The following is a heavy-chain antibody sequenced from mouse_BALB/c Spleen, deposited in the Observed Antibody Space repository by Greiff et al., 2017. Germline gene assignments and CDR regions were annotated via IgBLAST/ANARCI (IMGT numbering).Heavy chain of an antibody. V-gene: IGHV1-14*01. J-gene: IGHJ2*01. CDR2: INPYNDGT. Sequence: EVQLQQSGPELVKPGASVKMSCKASGFTFTSYVMHWVKQKPGQGLEWIGYINPYNDGTKYNEKFKGKATLTSDKSSSTAYMELSSLTSEDSAVYYCARGEELYYFDYWGQGTTLTVSS. CDR1: GFTFTSYV. CDR3: ARGEELYYFDY.